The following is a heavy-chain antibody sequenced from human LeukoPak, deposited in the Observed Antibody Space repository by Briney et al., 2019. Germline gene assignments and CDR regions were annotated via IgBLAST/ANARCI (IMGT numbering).Heavy chain of an antibody. J-gene: IGHJ3*02. D-gene: IGHD3-10*01. CDR3: ARRELLSTPDAFDI. CDR1: GGSISSSSYY. CDR2: IYYSGST. Sequence: SETLSLTCTVSGGSISSSSYYWGWIRQPPGKGLEWIGSIYYSGSTYYNPSLKSRVTISVDTSKNRFSLKVSSVTAADTAVYYCARRELLSTPDAFDIWGQGTMVTVSS. V-gene: IGHV4-39*01.